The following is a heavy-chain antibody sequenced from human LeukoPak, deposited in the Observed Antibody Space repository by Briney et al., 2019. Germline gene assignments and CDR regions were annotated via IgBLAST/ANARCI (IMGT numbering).Heavy chain of an antibody. CDR2: TYYRSTWYN. J-gene: IGHJ5*02. Sequence: SQTLSLTCAISGDSVSSNSVAWNWIRQSPSRGLEWLGRTYYRSTWYNDYAVSVRGRITVNPDTSKNQFSLHLNSVTPEDTAVYYCARRLTQYDCFDPWGQGILVTVSS. CDR1: GDSVSSNSVA. CDR3: ARRLTQYDCFDP. D-gene: IGHD4-23*01. V-gene: IGHV6-1*01.